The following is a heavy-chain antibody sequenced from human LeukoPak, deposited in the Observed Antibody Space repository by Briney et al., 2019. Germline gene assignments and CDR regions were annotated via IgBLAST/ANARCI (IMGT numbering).Heavy chain of an antibody. CDR3: ARDFNWAFDY. Sequence: GGSLRLSCAASKXMFSAYNMHWVRQVPGKGLEWLAIISHDGNTGHYADSVKGRFTISRDNSKDTVDLQMNSLRADDTAVYYCARDFNWAFDYWGQGTLVTVSS. CDR2: ISHDGNTG. V-gene: IGHV3-30-3*01. J-gene: IGHJ4*02. CDR1: KXMFSAYN. D-gene: IGHD3-16*01.